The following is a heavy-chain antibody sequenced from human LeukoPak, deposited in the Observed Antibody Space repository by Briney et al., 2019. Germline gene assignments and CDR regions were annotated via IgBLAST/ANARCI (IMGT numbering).Heavy chain of an antibody. V-gene: IGHV1-69*13. CDR1: GGTFSSYA. CDR3: AILVVPAAIGNYYGMDV. Sequence: GASVKVSCKASGGTFSSYAISWVRRAPGQGLEWMGGIIPIFGTANYAQKFQGRVTITADESTSTAYMELSSLRSEDTAVYYCAILVVPAAIGNYYGMDVWGKGTTVTVSS. CDR2: IIPIFGTA. D-gene: IGHD2-2*01. J-gene: IGHJ6*04.